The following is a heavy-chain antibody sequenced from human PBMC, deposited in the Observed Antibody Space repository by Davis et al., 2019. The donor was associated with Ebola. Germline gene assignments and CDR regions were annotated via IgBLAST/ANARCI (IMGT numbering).Heavy chain of an antibody. CDR3: ARGILAEGLDS. CDR1: GYTFASYG. Sequence: SVKVSCKASGYTFASYGITWVRQAPGQRLEWMGRVLPILGATNYAQNFQGRVTITADKSTYTVYMELSSLRSEDTAVYYCARGILAEGLDSWGQGTLVSVSS. V-gene: IGHV1-69*04. J-gene: IGHJ4*02. D-gene: IGHD5-18*01. CDR2: VLPILGAT.